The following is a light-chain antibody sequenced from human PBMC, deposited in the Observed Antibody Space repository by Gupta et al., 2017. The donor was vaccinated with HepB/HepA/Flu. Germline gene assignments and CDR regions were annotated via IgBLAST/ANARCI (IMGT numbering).Light chain of an antibody. CDR1: QTLSSSY. V-gene: IGKV3-20*01. J-gene: IGKJ3*01. CDR3: QYYGSSPLT. CDR2: GAF. Sequence: EIVLTQSPGTLSLSPGERATLSCRASQTLSSSYLAWYQQKPGQAPRLLIFGAFSRVTGIPDRFSGSGSGTXFTLTIXRLEPEDFAVYYCQYYGSSPLTFGXGTKVDVK.